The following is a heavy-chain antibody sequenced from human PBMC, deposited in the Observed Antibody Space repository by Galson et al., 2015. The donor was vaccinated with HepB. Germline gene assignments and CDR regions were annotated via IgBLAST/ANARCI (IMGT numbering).Heavy chain of an antibody. D-gene: IGHD1-14*01. CDR2: ISSGSSTI. J-gene: IGHJ3*02. Sequence: LRLSCAASGFTFSSYSLNWVRQAPGKGLEWVSYISSGSSTIYYADSVKGRFTISRDNAKNSLYLQMNSLRAEDTAKYYCTRSGTSSRGAFDIWGQGTIVTVSS. CDR3: TRSGTSSRGAFDI. V-gene: IGHV3-48*01. CDR1: GFTFSSYS.